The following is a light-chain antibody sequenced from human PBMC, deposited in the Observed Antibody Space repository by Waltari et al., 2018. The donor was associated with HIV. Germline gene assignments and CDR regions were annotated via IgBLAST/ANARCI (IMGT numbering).Light chain of an antibody. CDR1: SGSVSTSYY. Sequence: QTVVTQEPSFSVSPGGTVTLTCGLSSGSVSTSYYPSWYQQTPGQAPPTLISLTTPRSSAVPARFSGSILANKASLTITGAQADDESDYYCVLYMGRGISLFGGGTKLTVL. V-gene: IGLV8-61*01. CDR3: VLYMGRGISL. CDR2: LTT. J-gene: IGLJ2*01.